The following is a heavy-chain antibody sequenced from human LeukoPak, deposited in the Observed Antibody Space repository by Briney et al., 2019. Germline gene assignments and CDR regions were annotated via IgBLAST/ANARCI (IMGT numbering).Heavy chain of an antibody. V-gene: IGHV3-7*03. CDR2: IKQDGSEK. D-gene: IGHD2-15*01. CDR1: GLTFSNYW. Sequence: PGGSLRLSCAASGLTFSNYWMDWVRQAPGKGLEWVANIKQDGSEKNYVDSVKGRFIISRDNAKNSLYLQMNTLRADDTAVYYCARDNGWSADFWGQGTLVTVSS. J-gene: IGHJ4*02. CDR3: ARDNGWSADF.